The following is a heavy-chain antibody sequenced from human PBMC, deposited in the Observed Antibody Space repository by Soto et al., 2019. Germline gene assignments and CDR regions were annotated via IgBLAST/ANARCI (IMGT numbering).Heavy chain of an antibody. CDR3: ARISRKQVDY. D-gene: IGHD6-13*01. V-gene: IGHV3-11*05. CDR1: GFSFNYYY. CDR2: IHTTSTYT. J-gene: IGHJ4*02. Sequence: QVQLVESGGGLVKPGGSLRLSCAASGFSFNYYYMSWIRQAPGKGLEWVSYIHTTSTYTSYADSVKGRFTIARDNAKNSLYLQMDSLRAEDTAVYYCARISRKQVDYWGLGTLVNVYS.